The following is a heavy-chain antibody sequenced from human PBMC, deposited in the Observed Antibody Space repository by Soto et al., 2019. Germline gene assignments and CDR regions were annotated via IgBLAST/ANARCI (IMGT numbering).Heavy chain of an antibody. V-gene: IGHV4-34*01. CDR1: GRSFSGYY. Sequence: SETLSLTCAVYGRSFSGYYWTWIRQPPGTGLERIGEINHSGSTNYNPSLESRNTISVDTSKNQFSHELSSVTAADTTDYSCARHPGYCSGSNCDGYYTLDVWGQGTTVIVSS. J-gene: IGHJ6*02. D-gene: IGHD2-15*01. CDR2: INHSGST. CDR3: ARHPGYCSGSNCDGYYTLDV.